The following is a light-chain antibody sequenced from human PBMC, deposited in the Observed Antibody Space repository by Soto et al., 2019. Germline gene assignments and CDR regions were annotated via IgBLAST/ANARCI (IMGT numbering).Light chain of an antibody. CDR3: QSYDSSLTGSTV. CDR2: DNI. V-gene: IGLV1-40*01. Sequence: QAVVTQPPSVSGAPGQTVTISCTGAGSNIGAGYSVHWYQQLPGRAPTLLIYDNINRPSGVPDRFSGSKSGASASLAISGLQADDEAVYYCQSYDSSLTGSTVFAGGTKVTVL. J-gene: IGLJ3*02. CDR1: GSNIGAGYS.